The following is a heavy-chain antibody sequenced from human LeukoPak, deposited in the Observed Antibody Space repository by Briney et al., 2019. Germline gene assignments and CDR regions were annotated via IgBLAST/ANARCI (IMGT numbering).Heavy chain of an antibody. D-gene: IGHD4-17*01. V-gene: IGHV4-31*03. CDR2: IYYTGNT. CDR1: GCSVSSGDYY. J-gene: IGHJ4*02. CDR3: TTTRAHQFDF. Sequence: SQTLSLTCTVSGCSVSSGDYYWTWIRQHPGKGLEWIGFIYYTGNTYYNPSLKSRLTMSLDTSKNQFSLKLSSVTAADTAVYYCTTTRAHQFDFWGQGTLVTVSS.